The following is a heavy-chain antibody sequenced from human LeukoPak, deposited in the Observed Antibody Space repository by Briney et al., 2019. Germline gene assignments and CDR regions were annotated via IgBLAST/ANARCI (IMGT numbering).Heavy chain of an antibody. J-gene: IGHJ5*02. V-gene: IGHV4-61*02. CDR3: ARGSLRGYSYGGRFDP. CDR1: GGSISSSSYY. Sequence: PSQTLSLTCTVSGGSISSSSYYWSWIRQPAGKGLEWIGRIYTSGSTNYNPSLKSRVTISVDTSKNQFSLKLSSVTAADTAVYYCARGSLRGYSYGGRFDPWGQGTLVTVSS. CDR2: IYTSGST. D-gene: IGHD5-18*01.